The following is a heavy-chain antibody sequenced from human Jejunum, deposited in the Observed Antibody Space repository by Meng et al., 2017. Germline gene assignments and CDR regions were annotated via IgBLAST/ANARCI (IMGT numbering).Heavy chain of an antibody. CDR1: GYSISSVYY. D-gene: IGHD2-15*01. J-gene: IGHJ4*02. CDR3: ARGGKYCSGGGGCFPPSL. Sequence: SETLSLTCAVSGYSISSVYYWGWFRQSPGTGLEWIGSIFHTGTTYYNPSLKTRVSISVDTPKNQFTLNLNSVTAADTAVYCCARGGKYCSGGGGCFPPSLWGQGTLVTVSS. V-gene: IGHV4-38-2*01. CDR2: IFHTGTT.